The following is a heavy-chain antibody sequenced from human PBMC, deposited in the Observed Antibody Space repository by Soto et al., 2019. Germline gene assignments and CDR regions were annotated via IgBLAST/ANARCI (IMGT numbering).Heavy chain of an antibody. D-gene: IGHD3-9*01. V-gene: IGHV3-48*01. CDR1: GFTFSSYS. CDR3: ARDGYYDILTGYYGH. CDR2: ISSSSTI. J-gene: IGHJ4*02. Sequence: GGSMRLSCAASGFTFSSYSMNWVRQAPGKGLEWVSYISSSSTIYYADSVKGRFTISRDNAKNSLYLQMNSLRAEDTAVYYCARDGYYDILTGYYGHWGQGTLVTVSS.